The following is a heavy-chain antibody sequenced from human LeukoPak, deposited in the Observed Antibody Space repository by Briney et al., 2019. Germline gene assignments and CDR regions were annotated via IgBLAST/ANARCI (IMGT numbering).Heavy chain of an antibody. CDR2: TYYSGST. Sequence: ASETLSLTCTVSGGSISSGGYYWSWIRQHPGKGLEWIGYTYYSGSTYYNPSLKSRVTISVDTSKNQFSLKLSSVTAADTAVYYCARDRGPSQMTTVTTQGYYYGMDVWGQGTTVTVSS. CDR1: GGSISSGGYY. V-gene: IGHV4-31*03. CDR3: ARDRGPSQMTTVTTQGYYYGMDV. D-gene: IGHD4-17*01. J-gene: IGHJ6*02.